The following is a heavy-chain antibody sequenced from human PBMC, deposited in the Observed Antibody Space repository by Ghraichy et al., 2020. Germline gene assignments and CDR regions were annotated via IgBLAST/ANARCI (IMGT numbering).Heavy chain of an antibody. CDR2: IFYSGNT. Sequence: SKTLSLTCTVSGGSISSADYFWSCIRPPPGKGLEWIGYIFYSGNTYYNPSLKSRLSMSVDVSKNQFSLRLSSVTAADTAIYYCARERVFWSGHHHGMDVWGQGTTVAVSS. CDR1: GGSISSADYF. CDR3: ARERVFWSGHHHGMDV. V-gene: IGHV4-30-4*01. J-gene: IGHJ6*02. D-gene: IGHD3-3*01.